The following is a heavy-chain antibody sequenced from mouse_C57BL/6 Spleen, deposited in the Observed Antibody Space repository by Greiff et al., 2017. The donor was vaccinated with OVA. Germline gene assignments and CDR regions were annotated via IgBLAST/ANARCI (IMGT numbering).Heavy chain of an antibody. Sequence: EVKLVESEGGLVQPGSSMKLSCTASGFTFSDYYMAWVRQVPEKGLEWVANINYDGSSTYYLDSLKSRFIISRDNAKNILYLQMSSLKSEDTATYYCARAIYDGSFDYWGQGTTLTVSS. V-gene: IGHV5-16*01. CDR3: ARAIYDGSFDY. CDR1: GFTFSDYY. D-gene: IGHD2-3*01. CDR2: INYDGSST. J-gene: IGHJ2*01.